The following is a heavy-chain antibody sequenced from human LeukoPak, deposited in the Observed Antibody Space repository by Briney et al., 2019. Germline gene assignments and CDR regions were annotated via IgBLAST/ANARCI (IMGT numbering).Heavy chain of an antibody. Sequence: GGSLRLSCAASGFTFSSYWMHWVRQAPGKGLVWVSRISSDGSSTSYADSVKGRFTISRDNAKNTLYLQMNSLRAEDTAVYYCAREVACSGGSCYSRFFDYWGQGTLVTVPS. CDR1: GFTFSSYW. D-gene: IGHD2-15*01. J-gene: IGHJ4*02. CDR2: ISSDGSST. V-gene: IGHV3-74*01. CDR3: AREVACSGGSCYSRFFDY.